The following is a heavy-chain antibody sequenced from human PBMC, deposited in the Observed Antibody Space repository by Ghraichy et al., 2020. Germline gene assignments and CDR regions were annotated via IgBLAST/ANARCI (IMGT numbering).Heavy chain of an antibody. J-gene: IGHJ4*02. CDR3: ARGFTRGMPHY. V-gene: IGHV4-34*01. D-gene: IGHD3-16*01. CDR1: GGSFSGYY. CDR2: INHSGST. Sequence: LSLTCAVYGGSFSGYYWSWIRQPPGKGLEWIGEINHSGSTNYNPSLKSRVTISVDTSKNQFSLKLSSVTAADTAVYYCARGFTRGMPHYWGQGTLVTVSS.